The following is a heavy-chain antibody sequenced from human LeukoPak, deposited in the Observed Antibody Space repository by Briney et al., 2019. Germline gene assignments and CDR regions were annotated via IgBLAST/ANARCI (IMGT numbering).Heavy chain of an antibody. D-gene: IGHD5-18*01. CDR2: IYPGDSDT. Sequence: GESLKISCKGSGYSFTSYWIGWVRQMPGKGLEWMGLIYPGDSDTRYSPSFQGQVTISADKSISTAYLQWSSLKASDTAMYYCARHRGYSYGQYYFDYWGQGTLVTVSS. V-gene: IGHV5-51*01. CDR1: GYSFTSYW. CDR3: ARHRGYSYGQYYFDY. J-gene: IGHJ4*02.